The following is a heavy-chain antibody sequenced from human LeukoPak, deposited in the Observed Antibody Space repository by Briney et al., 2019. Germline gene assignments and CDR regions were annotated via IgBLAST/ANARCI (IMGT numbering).Heavy chain of an antibody. CDR3: ARVNTMIRGATHFDY. CDR1: GYTFSNYA. CDR2: INAGNGNT. Sequence: GASVKVSCKASGYTFSNYAMHWVRQAPGQRLEWMGWINAGNGNTKYSQKFQGRVTITRDTSASTAYMELSSLRSADTAVYYCARVNTMIRGATHFDYWGQGTLVTVSS. D-gene: IGHD3-10*01. V-gene: IGHV1-3*01. J-gene: IGHJ4*02.